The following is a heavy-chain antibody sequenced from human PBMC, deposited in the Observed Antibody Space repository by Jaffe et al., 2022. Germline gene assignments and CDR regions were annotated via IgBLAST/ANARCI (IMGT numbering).Heavy chain of an antibody. CDR3: ARSGYGDYRSYWYFDL. CDR1: GGTFRSHG. V-gene: IGHV1-69*05. Sequence: QVQLMQSGAEVKNPGSSVKVSCKASGGTFRSHGINWVRQAPGQGLEWMGEIIPILGIPSNAQKFQGRIIMTTDESTETAYMELTSLTSEDTAVYYCARSGYGDYRSYWYFDLWGRGTLVSVSS. J-gene: IGHJ2*01. CDR2: IIPILGIP. D-gene: IGHD4-17*01.